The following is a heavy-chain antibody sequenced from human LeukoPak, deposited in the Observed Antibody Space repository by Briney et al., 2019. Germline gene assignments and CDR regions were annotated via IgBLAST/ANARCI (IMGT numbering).Heavy chain of an antibody. D-gene: IGHD3-10*01. Sequence: GGSLRLSCAASGFIFSSYAMNWVRQAPGKGLEWVSSISSSSSYIYYADSVKGRFTISRDNAKNSLYLQMNSLRAEDTAVYYCARATASMVRGVSDYWGQGTLVTVSS. CDR3: ARATASMVRGVSDY. V-gene: IGHV3-21*01. CDR1: GFIFSSYA. J-gene: IGHJ4*02. CDR2: ISSSSSYI.